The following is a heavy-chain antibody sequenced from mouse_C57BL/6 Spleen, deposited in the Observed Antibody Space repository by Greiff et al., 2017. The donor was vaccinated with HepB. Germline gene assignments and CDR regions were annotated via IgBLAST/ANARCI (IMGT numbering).Heavy chain of an antibody. Sequence: EVKLMESGGGLVKPGGSLKLSCAASGFTFSDYGMHWVRQAPEKGLEWVAYISRGSSTIYYADTEKGRFTISRDKAINTLFLQMTILRSEDTAMYYCTSAGYYYFDYWGQGTTLTVSS. CDR3: TSAGYYYFDY. J-gene: IGHJ2*01. CDR1: GFTFSDYG. V-gene: IGHV5-17*01. D-gene: IGHD3-1*01. CDR2: ISRGSSTI.